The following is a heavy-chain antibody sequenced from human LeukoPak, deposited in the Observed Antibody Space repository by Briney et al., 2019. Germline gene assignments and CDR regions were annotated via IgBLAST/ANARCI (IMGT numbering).Heavy chain of an antibody. Sequence: SETLSLTCAVSGGSISSYSWSWIRQPPGKGLGWVGRIYTSGSTNSNPSPTSGVTMSVDTSKNQVSLKLSSVTAADTAVYYCARGRYYYDSSGYYNEGSDYWGQGTLVTVSS. D-gene: IGHD3-22*01. J-gene: IGHJ4*02. CDR1: GGSISSYS. V-gene: IGHV4-4*07. CDR2: IYTSGST. CDR3: ARGRYYYDSSGYYNEGSDY.